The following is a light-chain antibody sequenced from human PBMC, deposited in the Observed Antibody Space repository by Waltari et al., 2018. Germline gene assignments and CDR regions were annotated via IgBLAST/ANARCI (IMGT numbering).Light chain of an antibody. Sequence: VILTQSPATLSLSPGERATLSCRASQNVNNYLAWYQQKPGQAPRLLIYGASSRATGIPDRFSGGGSGTEFILTISSLEPEDFAVYYCQNYYSSALSFGGGTEVEIK. J-gene: IGKJ4*01. CDR2: GAS. CDR1: QNVNNY. CDR3: QNYYSSALS. V-gene: IGKV3-20*01.